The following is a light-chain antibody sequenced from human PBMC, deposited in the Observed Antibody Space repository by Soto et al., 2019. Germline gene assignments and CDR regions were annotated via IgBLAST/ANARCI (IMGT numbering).Light chain of an antibody. Sequence: QSGLTQPASVSGSPGQSITISCTGTSSDVGGYNYVSWYQQHPARAPKLMIYDVSDRPSGVSNRFSGSKSGNTASLTISGLQAEDEADYYCSSYTSSSTLMVFGGGTKLTVL. CDR2: DVS. V-gene: IGLV2-14*01. CDR3: SSYTSSSTLMV. J-gene: IGLJ2*01. CDR1: SSDVGGYNY.